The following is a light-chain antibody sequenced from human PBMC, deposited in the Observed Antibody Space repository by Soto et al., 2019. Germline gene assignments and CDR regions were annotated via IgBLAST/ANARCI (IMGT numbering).Light chain of an antibody. CDR1: QKISSRY. CDR3: QQYGGTPPIT. CDR2: GAS. V-gene: IGKV3-20*01. Sequence: LSLAPGARATLSCRASQKISSRYLAWYLQKPGQAPRFLIYGASSRATGIPDRFSGSGSGTDFTLTISRLEPEDFAVYYCQQYGGTPPITFGQGTRLEIK. J-gene: IGKJ5*01.